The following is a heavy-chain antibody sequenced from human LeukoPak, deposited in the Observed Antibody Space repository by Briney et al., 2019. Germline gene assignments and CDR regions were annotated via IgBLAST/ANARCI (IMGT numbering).Heavy chain of an antibody. CDR2: IKSRTDGGAT. V-gene: IGHV3-15*01. Sequence: PGGSLRLSCAASGFTFSNLWMTWVRQAPGKGLEWVGRIKSRTDGGATDHAAPVKGRFTISRDDSKNTLYLQMNSLKTEDTAVYYCSTYTSGSVSYWGQGTLVTVSS. CDR1: GFTFSNLW. J-gene: IGHJ4*02. CDR3: STYTSGSVSY. D-gene: IGHD6-19*01.